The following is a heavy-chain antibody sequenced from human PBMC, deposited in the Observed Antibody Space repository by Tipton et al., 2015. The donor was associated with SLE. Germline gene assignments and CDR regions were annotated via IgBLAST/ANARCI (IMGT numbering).Heavy chain of an antibody. D-gene: IGHD3-3*01. CDR2: ISSDGSNT. CDR1: GFNFRNYY. CDR3: ARDGRFLEWFPYNWFDP. J-gene: IGHJ5*02. V-gene: IGHV3-74*01. Sequence: SLRLSCAASGFNFRNYYMHWVRQVPGRELVWISRISSDGSNTYYADSVKGRFTISRDNAKNTLYLEMNSLRVEDTAVYYCARDGRFLEWFPYNWFDPWGQGTLVTVSS.